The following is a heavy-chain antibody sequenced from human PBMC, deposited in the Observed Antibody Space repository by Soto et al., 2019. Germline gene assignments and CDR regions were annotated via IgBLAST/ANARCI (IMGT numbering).Heavy chain of an antibody. J-gene: IGHJ4*02. CDR2: IYTSGST. D-gene: IGHD2-15*01. CDR3: ARDRSGYCSGGSCYYFDY. V-gene: IGHV4-4*07. CDR1: GGSIGSYY. Sequence: SETLSLTCTVSGGSIGSYYWSWIRQPAGKGLEWIGRIYTSGSTNYNPSLKSRVTMSVDTSKNQFSLKLSSVTAADTAVYYCARDRSGYCSGGSCYYFDYWGQGTLVTVSS.